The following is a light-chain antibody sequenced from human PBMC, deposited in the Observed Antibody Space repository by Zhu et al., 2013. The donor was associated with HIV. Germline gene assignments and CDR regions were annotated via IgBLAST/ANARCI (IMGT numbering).Light chain of an antibody. V-gene: IGKV1-9*01. CDR3: LQYNSYSHPFT. CDR2: AAS. Sequence: IQLTQSPSSLSASVGDRVTITCRASQGISSYLAWYQQKPGKAPKLLIYAASTLQSGVPSRFSGSGSGTDFTLTISTLQPEDFATYYCLQYNSYSHPFTFGPGTTVDFK. J-gene: IGKJ3*01. CDR1: QGISSY.